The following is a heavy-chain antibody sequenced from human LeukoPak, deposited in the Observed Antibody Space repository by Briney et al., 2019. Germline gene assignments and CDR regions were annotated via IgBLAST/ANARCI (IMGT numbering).Heavy chain of an antibody. D-gene: IGHD4-17*01. CDR2: IIPIFGTA. Sequence: ASVKVSCKASGGTFSSYAISWVRQAPGHGLEWMGGIIPIFGTANYAQKFQGRVTITTDESTSTAYMELSSLRSEDTAVYYCASSQEAPSRTVTTRKAFDIWGQGTMVTVSS. V-gene: IGHV1-69*05. CDR1: GGTFSSYA. J-gene: IGHJ3*02. CDR3: ASSQEAPSRTVTTRKAFDI.